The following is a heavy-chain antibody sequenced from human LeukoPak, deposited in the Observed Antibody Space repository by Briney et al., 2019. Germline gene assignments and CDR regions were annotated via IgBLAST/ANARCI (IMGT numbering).Heavy chain of an antibody. CDR3: ARRGYYDSSGYFTTYYFDY. J-gene: IGHJ4*02. V-gene: IGHV5-51*01. CDR1: GYSFTSYW. Sequence: GESLKISCKGSGYSFTSYWIGWVRQMPGKGLEWMGIIYPGDSDTRYSPSFQGQVTISADKSISTAYLQWSSLKASDTAMYYCARRGYYDSSGYFTTYYFDYWGQGTLVTVSS. D-gene: IGHD3-22*01. CDR2: IYPGDSDT.